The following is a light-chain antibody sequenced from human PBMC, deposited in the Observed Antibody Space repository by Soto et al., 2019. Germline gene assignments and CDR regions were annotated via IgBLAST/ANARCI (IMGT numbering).Light chain of an antibody. CDR1: RDISNY. CDR3: QPYDNLPPWT. CDR2: HAS. V-gene: IGKV1-33*01. J-gene: IGKJ1*01. Sequence: DIQMTQSPSSLSASVGDRVTITCQASRDISNYLNWYKQKPGKAPKLLIYHASNLETGVPSRFSGSGSGTDFTFTISSLQPEDIATYYGQPYDNLPPWTFGQGTKVEIK.